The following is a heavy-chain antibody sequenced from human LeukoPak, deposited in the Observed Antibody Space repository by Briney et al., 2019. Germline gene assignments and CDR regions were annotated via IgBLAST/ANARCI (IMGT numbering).Heavy chain of an antibody. V-gene: IGHV4-31*03. CDR3: ARGSGATRPLGH. J-gene: IGHJ4*02. D-gene: IGHD6-6*01. CDR2: IYHTGSA. CDR1: GVSINSGPYY. Sequence: KPSETLSLTCSVSGVSINSGPYYWSWIPQHPGKGLEWLGYIYHTGSAYYNPSLKSRVTISVDTSKSQFSLNLTSVTAADTAVYCCARGSGATRPLGHWGQGTLVTVSS.